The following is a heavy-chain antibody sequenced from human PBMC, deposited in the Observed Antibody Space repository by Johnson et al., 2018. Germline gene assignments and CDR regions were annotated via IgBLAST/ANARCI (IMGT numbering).Heavy chain of an antibody. V-gene: IGHV3-30*03. Sequence: QVQLVQSGGGVVQPGRSRSLSCVASGFTFSSYGVHWVRQAPGKGLEWVAVVSFDGSNQYFADSVRGRFTINRDNSKNTVYLQMNSLRAEDTAVDSCARGRDSGGSEALNIWGQGTMVTVAS. J-gene: IGHJ3*02. CDR2: VSFDGSNQ. CDR3: ARGRDSGGSEALNI. D-gene: IGHD6-19*01. CDR1: GFTFSSYG.